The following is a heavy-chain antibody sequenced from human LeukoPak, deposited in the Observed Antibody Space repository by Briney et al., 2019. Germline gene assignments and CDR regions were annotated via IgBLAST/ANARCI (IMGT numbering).Heavy chain of an antibody. Sequence: GRSLRLSCAASGFTFSSYGMHWVRRAPGKGLEWVAVISYDGSNKYYADSVKGRFTISRDNSKNTLYLQMNSLRAEDTAVYYCAKGGEIDASPIDWYFDLWGRGTLSLSPQ. CDR3: AKGGEIDASPIDWYFDL. CDR1: GFTFSSYG. V-gene: IGHV3-30*18. D-gene: IGHD2-2*01. J-gene: IGHJ2*01. CDR2: ISYDGSNK.